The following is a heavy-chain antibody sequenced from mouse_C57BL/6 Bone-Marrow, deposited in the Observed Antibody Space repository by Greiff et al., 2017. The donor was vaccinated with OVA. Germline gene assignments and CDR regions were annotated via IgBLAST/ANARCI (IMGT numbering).Heavy chain of an antibody. Sequence: EVKLVESGPGLVKPSQSLSLTCSVTGYSITSGYYWNWIRQFPGNKLEWMGYISYDGSNNYNPSLKNRISITRDTSKNQFFLKLNSVTTEDTATYYCARESGAGDAMDYWGQGTSVTVSS. V-gene: IGHV3-6*01. CDR2: ISYDGSN. D-gene: IGHD3-3*01. J-gene: IGHJ4*01. CDR3: ARESGAGDAMDY. CDR1: GYSITSGYY.